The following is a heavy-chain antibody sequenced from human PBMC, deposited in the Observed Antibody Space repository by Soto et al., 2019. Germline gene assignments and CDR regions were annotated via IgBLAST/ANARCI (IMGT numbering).Heavy chain of an antibody. V-gene: IGHV3-30-3*01. CDR2: IENVESNK. CDR3: ARGDREDIAVVIGVRPGEYGVDV. Sequence: QVQLVESGEAVANLGGPLSSPGQALGSPSRINLIPWFPRPQGRGWEWVQVIENVESNKFSRDYVRGRFTISRDNSENTLYLQINRLRYEDTAVYYCARGDREDIAVVIGVRPGEYGVDVWGQGTTVTVSS. D-gene: IGHD2-15*01. J-gene: IGHJ6*02. CDR1: GSPSRINL.